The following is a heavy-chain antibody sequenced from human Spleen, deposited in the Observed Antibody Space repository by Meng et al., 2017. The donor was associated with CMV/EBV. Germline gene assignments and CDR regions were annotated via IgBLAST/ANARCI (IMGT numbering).Heavy chain of an antibody. Sequence: ASVQVSCKASGYSFTDYYIHWVRQAPGQGLEWMGWINPHTAGTNSAQKFQGRVTITSDTSITTAYMELSSLASDDTALYFCARGDWNSANYWGQGTLVTVSS. CDR3: ARGDWNSANY. V-gene: IGHV1-2*02. CDR1: GYSFTDYY. D-gene: IGHD1-7*01. J-gene: IGHJ4*02. CDR2: INPHTAGT.